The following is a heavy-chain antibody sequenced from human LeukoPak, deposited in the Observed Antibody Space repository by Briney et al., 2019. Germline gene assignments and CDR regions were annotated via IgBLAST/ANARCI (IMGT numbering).Heavy chain of an antibody. D-gene: IGHD3-22*01. CDR2: INPNSGGT. CDR1: GYTFTCYY. J-gene: IGHJ4*02. CDR3: VFGIVGSGYDY. Sequence: ASVKVSCKAPGYTFTCYYMHWVRQAPGQGLEWMGWINPNSGGTNYAQKFQARFTMTMDTSISTAYMELSSLRSDDTAVYYCVFGIVGSGYDYWGQGTLVTVSS. V-gene: IGHV1-2*02.